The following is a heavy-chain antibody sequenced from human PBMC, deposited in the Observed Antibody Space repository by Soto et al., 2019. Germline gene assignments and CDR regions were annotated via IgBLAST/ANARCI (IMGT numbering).Heavy chain of an antibody. V-gene: IGHV1-69*06. CDR1: GGTFSSYA. CDR3: ARDIGDGYNYLDY. D-gene: IGHD5-12*01. CDR2: IIPIFGTA. J-gene: IGHJ4*02. Sequence: SVKVSCKASGGTFSSYAISWVRQAPGQGLEWMGGIIPIFGTANYAQKFQGRVTITADKSTSTAYMELSSLRSEDTAVYYCARDIGDGYNYLDYWGQGPLVTVYS.